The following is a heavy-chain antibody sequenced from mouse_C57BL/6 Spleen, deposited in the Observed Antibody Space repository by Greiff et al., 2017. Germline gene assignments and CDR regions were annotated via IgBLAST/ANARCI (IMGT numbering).Heavy chain of an antibody. V-gene: IGHV3-6*01. CDR1: GYSITSGYY. D-gene: IGHD2-3*01. J-gene: IGHJ1*03. CDR3: ARDNDLLYFDV. Sequence: ESGPGLVKPSQSLSLTCSVTGYSITSGYYWNWIRQFPGNKLEWMGYISYDGSNNYNPSLKNRISITRDTSKNQFFLKLNSVTTEDTATYYCARDNDLLYFDVWGTGTTVTVSS. CDR2: ISYDGSN.